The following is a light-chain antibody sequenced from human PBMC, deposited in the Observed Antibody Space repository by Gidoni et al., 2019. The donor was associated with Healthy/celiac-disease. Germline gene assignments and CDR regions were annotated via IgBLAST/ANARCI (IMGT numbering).Light chain of an antibody. CDR2: AAS. J-gene: IGKJ4*01. CDR1: QVISIL. CDR3: QQANSFPLT. V-gene: IGKV1-12*01. Sequence: DIQMTQSPSSVSASVGDRVTITCRASQVISILLAWYQQQPGKAPKLLIYAASSLQSGVPSRCSGSGSGTYVTLTISSLQPEDFVSYYCQQANSFPLTFGGGTKVEIK.